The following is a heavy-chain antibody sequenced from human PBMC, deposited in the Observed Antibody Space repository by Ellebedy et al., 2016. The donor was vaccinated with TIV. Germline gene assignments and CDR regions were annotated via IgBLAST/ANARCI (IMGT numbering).Heavy chain of an antibody. J-gene: IGHJ2*01. CDR1: GFTFSNSN. D-gene: IGHD5-18*01. CDR2: ISTGSRNI. V-gene: IGHV3-48*02. CDR3: ARDGAYNYDTYWYFDL. Sequence: GESLRLSCEASGFTFSNSNLNWVRQAPGKGLEWVSYISTGSRNIYYADSVKGRFTISRDNAKNSLYLHMNSLRDEDTAVYYCARDGAYNYDTYWYFDLWGRGTLVTVSS.